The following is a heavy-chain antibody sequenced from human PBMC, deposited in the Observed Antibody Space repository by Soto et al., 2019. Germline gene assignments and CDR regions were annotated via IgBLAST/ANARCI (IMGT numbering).Heavy chain of an antibody. CDR3: ARGHIPRLWFGELLIWFDP. CDR1: GFTFSSYW. CDR2: IKQDGSEK. V-gene: IGHV3-7*03. J-gene: IGHJ5*02. D-gene: IGHD3-10*01. Sequence: EVQLVESGGGLVQPGGSLRLSCAASGFTFSSYWMSWVRQAPGKGLEWVANIKQDGSEKYYVDSVKGRFTISRDNAKNSLYLQMNSLRAEDTAVYYCARGHIPRLWFGELLIWFDPWGQGTLVTVSS.